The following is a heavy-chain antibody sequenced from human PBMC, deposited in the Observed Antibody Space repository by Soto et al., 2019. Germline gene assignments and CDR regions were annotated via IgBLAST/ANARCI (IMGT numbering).Heavy chain of an antibody. CDR1: GCTFSSHG. Sequence: HPGGSLRLSCGASGCTFSSHGMHWVRQAPGQGKERVAVIWYDGSNNYYADPAKGRLTISSDDSKNTVYLQMHSPITEDETVDYCARWSYNKSFDYWGQGPLVTVSS. CDR2: IWYDGSNN. D-gene: IGHD1-26*01. CDR3: ARWSYNKSFDY. V-gene: IGHV3-33*01. J-gene: IGHJ4*02.